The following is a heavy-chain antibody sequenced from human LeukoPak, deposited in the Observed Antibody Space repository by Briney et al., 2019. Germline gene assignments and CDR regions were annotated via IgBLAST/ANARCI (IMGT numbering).Heavy chain of an antibody. Sequence: GGSLRLSCAASGFTFSSYATSWVRQAPGKGLEWVSAISGSGGSTYYADSVKGRFTISRGNSKNTLYLQMNSLRAEDTAVYYCAKVRVRGVIIVTNWFDPWGQGTLVTVSS. V-gene: IGHV3-23*01. CDR3: AKVRVRGVIIVTNWFDP. CDR1: GFTFSSYA. J-gene: IGHJ5*02. D-gene: IGHD3-10*01. CDR2: ISGSGGST.